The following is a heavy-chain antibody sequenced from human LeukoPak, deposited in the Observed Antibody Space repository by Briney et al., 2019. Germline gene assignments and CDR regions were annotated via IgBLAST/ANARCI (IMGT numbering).Heavy chain of an antibody. V-gene: IGHV3-15*01. Sequence: PGGSLRLSCAASGFTFSNAWMSWVRQAPGKGLEWVGRIKSKTDGGTTDYAAPVKGRFTISRDDSKNTLYLQMNSLKTEDTAVYYCTPYPRRIAVAGSGYWGQGTLVTVSS. CDR2: IKSKTDGGTT. CDR3: TPYPRRIAVAGSGY. CDR1: GFTFSNAW. J-gene: IGHJ4*02. D-gene: IGHD6-19*01.